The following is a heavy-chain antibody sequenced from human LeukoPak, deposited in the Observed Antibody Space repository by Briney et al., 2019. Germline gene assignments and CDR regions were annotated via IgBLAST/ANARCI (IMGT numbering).Heavy chain of an antibody. CDR1: GFTFSSFR. CDR2: IKEDGSEK. J-gene: IGHJ6*04. D-gene: IGHD4-23*01. Sequence: GGSLRLSCAASGFTFSSFRMSWVRQAPGKGLEWVANIKEDGSEKYYVDSVRGRFTISRDDAKNSVYLQMNSLRAEDSAVYYCARDRFGGMDVWGKGTSVTVSS. CDR3: ARDRFGGMDV. V-gene: IGHV3-7*01.